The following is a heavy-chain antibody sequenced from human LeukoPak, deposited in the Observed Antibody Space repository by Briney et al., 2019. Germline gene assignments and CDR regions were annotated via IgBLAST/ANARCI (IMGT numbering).Heavy chain of an antibody. V-gene: IGHV3-33*01. CDR3: ARLREVDYFDY. D-gene: IGHD1-26*01. CDR2: IWYDGSNK. CDR1: GFTFSSYG. Sequence: GGSLRLSCAASGFTFSSYGMHWVRQAPGKGLEWVAVIWYDGSNKYYADSVKGRFTISRDNSQNTLYLQMNSLRAEDTAVYYCARLREVDYFDYWGQGTLVTVSS. J-gene: IGHJ4*02.